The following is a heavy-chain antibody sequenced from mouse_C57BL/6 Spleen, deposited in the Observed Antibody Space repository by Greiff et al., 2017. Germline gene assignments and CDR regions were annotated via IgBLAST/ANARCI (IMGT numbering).Heavy chain of an antibody. CDR3: ASDGMDY. Sequence: EVQVVESGPELVKPGASVKISCKASGYSFTGYYMHWVKQSSEKSLEWIGEINPSTGGTSYNQKFKGKATLTVDKSSSTAYMQLKSLTSEDSAVYYCASDGMDYWGQGTSVTVSS. V-gene: IGHV1-43*01. CDR1: GYSFTGYY. CDR2: INPSTGGT. J-gene: IGHJ4*01.